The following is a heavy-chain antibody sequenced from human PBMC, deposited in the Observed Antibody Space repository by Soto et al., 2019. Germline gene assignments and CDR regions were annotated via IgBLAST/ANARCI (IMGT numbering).Heavy chain of an antibody. Sequence: PGGSLRLSCAASGFTFSSYGMHWVRQAPGKGLEWVAVIWYDGSNKYYADSVKGRFTISRDNSKNTLYLQMNSLRAEDTAVYYCARDSGYSNPHHWGQGTLVTVSS. V-gene: IGHV3-33*01. CDR3: ARDSGYSNPHH. D-gene: IGHD4-4*01. CDR1: GFTFSSYG. CDR2: IWYDGSNK. J-gene: IGHJ5*02.